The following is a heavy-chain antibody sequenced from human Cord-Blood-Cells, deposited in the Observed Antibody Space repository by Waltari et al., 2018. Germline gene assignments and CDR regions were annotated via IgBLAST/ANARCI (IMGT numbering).Heavy chain of an antibody. V-gene: IGHV3-23*01. Sequence: EVQLLQSGGGLVQPGGSLRLSCAAPGFTFSSYAMSWVRQAPGKGLEWVSAISGSGGRKYYADSVKGRFTISSDNSKNTLYLQMNSLRAEDTAVYYCAKTPDDFWSGYYFDYWGQGTLVTVSS. CDR1: GFTFSSYA. CDR3: AKTPDDFWSGYYFDY. J-gene: IGHJ4*02. D-gene: IGHD3-3*01. CDR2: ISGSGGRK.